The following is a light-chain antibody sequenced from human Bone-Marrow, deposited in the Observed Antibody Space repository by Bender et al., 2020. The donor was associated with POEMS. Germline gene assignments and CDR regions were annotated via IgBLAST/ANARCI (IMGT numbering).Light chain of an antibody. CDR2: DDS. J-gene: IGLJ3*02. Sequence: SYVLTQPPSVSVAPGQTAKITCGGINLETRSVHWYQQRPGQAPFLVVFDDSDWRLGIPERFSGSNSGNTATLTISKVEDGDEADYYCQVWDSLSDPVVFGLGTKLTVL. V-gene: IGLV3-21*02. CDR1: NLETRS. CDR3: QVWDSLSDPVV.